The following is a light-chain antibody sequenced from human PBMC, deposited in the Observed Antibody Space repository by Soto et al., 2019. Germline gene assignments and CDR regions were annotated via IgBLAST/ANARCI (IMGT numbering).Light chain of an antibody. CDR3: SSYTSSSTLGV. Sequence: QSALTQPASVSGSPGQSITISCTGTSSDVGGYNYVSWYQQRPGKAPKLMIYEVSNRPSGVSNRFSGSKSGNTASLTISGLQAEDEADYYCSSYTSSSTLGVFGGGTKLTVL. J-gene: IGLJ3*02. CDR1: SSDVGGYNY. V-gene: IGLV2-14*01. CDR2: EVS.